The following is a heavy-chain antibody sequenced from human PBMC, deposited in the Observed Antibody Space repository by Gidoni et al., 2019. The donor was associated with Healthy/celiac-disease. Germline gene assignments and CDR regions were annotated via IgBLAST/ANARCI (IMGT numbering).Heavy chain of an antibody. D-gene: IGHD6-13*01. V-gene: IGHV3-7*04. CDR3: ARDSNNSSSWFYYYYGMDV. CDR1: GFTFSSYW. Sequence: EVQLVESGGGLVQPGGSLRSPCAASGFTFSSYWMSWVRQAPGKGLEWVANIKQDGSEKYYVDSVKGRFTISRDNAKNSLYLQMNSLRAEDTAVYYCARDSNNSSSWFYYYYGMDVWGQGTTVTVSS. J-gene: IGHJ6*02. CDR2: IKQDGSEK.